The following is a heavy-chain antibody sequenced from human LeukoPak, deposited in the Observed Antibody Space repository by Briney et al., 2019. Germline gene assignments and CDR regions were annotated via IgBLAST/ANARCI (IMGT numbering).Heavy chain of an antibody. V-gene: IGHV4-30-2*01. Sequence: SQTLSLTCSVSGVFISSGGFYWNWIRQPPGKGLEWIGYIDSETTHYNPSLKSRVTISVDRSKNQFSLRLASVTAADTAVFYCARSGGYCSGGRCYNFDSWGQGTLVTVSS. J-gene: IGHJ4*02. D-gene: IGHD2-15*01. CDR1: GVFISSGGFY. CDR2: IDSETT. CDR3: ARSGGYCSGGRCYNFDS.